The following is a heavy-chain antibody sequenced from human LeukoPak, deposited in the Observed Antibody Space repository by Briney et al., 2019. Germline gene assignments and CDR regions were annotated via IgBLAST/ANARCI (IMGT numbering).Heavy chain of an antibody. V-gene: IGHV1-69*13. D-gene: IGHD1-14*01. J-gene: IGHJ4*02. CDR3: ASPPPGASPGQFDY. CDR1: GGTFSSYA. Sequence: SVKVSCKASGGTFSSYAISWVRQAPGQGLEWMGGIIPIFGTANYAQKFQGRVTITADESTSTAYMELSSLRSEDTAVFYCASPPPGASPGQFDYWGQGTLVTVSS. CDR2: IIPIFGTA.